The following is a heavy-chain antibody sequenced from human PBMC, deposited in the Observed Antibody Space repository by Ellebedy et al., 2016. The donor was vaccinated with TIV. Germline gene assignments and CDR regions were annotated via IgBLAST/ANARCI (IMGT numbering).Heavy chain of an antibody. J-gene: IGHJ6*02. CDR2: IYYSGRT. D-gene: IGHD3-22*01. CDR1: GGSISRQY. Sequence: SETLSLXXTVSGGSISRQYWSWIRQPPGKGLEWIGDIYYSGRTNYNPSLKGRVTISVVTSNNQFSLKLSSVTAADTAVYYCARDRMYYYDSSGSYQYYGMDVWGQGTTVTVSS. V-gene: IGHV4-59*11. CDR3: ARDRMYYYDSSGSYQYYGMDV.